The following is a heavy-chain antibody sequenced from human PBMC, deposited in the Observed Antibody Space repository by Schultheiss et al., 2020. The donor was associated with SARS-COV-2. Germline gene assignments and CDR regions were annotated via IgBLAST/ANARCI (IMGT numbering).Heavy chain of an antibody. CDR2: INGDGTTT. V-gene: IGHV3-74*01. Sequence: GGSLRLSCAASGFTFSNYWMHWVRQAPGKGLMWVSRINGDGTTTNYAGSVKGRFTISRDNARNTVSLQMNSLRPEDTAVYYCAKGAVAGDDAFDLWGQGTLVTVSS. CDR3: AKGAVAGDDAFDL. CDR1: GFTFSNYW. D-gene: IGHD6-19*01. J-gene: IGHJ3*01.